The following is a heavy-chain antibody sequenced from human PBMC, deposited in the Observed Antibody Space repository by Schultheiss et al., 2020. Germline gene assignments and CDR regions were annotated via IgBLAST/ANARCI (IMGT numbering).Heavy chain of an antibody. J-gene: IGHJ4*02. V-gene: IGHV3-23*01. D-gene: IGHD6-19*01. CDR3: AKTLKAVAGPFDY. CDR1: GFTFSSYA. CDR2: ISGSGGSI. Sequence: GGSLRLSCVASGFTFSSYAMSWVRQAPGKGLEWVSTISGSGGSIYYSDSVKGRFTISRDNSKNTLYLQMNSLRAEDTAVYYCAKTLKAVAGPFDYWGQGTLVTVS.